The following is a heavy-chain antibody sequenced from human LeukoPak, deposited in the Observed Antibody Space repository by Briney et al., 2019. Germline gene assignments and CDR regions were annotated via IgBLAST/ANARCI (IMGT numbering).Heavy chain of an antibody. CDR2: ISWNSGSI. V-gene: IGHV3-9*03. Sequence: GGSLRLSCAASGFTFDDYAMHWVRQAPGKGLEWVSGISWNSGSIGYADSVKGRFTISRDNAKNSLYLQMNSLRAEDMALNYCAKTDGDYAYFDYWGQGTLVTVSS. D-gene: IGHD4-17*01. CDR1: GFTFDDYA. J-gene: IGHJ4*02. CDR3: AKTDGDYAYFDY.